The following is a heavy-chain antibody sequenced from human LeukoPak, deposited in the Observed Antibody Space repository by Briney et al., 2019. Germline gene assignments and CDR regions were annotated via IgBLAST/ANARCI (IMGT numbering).Heavy chain of an antibody. V-gene: IGHV3-21*01. CDR3: ARDLYYYDSSGYSRYFDL. D-gene: IGHD3-22*01. Sequence: PGGSLRLSCAASGFTFSSYSMNWVRQAPGKGLEWVSSISSSSSYIKYADSVRGRFTISRDNAKNSLYLQMNSLRAEDTAVYYCARDLYYYDSSGYSRYFDLWGRGTLVTVSS. CDR1: GFTFSSYS. J-gene: IGHJ2*01. CDR2: ISSSSSYI.